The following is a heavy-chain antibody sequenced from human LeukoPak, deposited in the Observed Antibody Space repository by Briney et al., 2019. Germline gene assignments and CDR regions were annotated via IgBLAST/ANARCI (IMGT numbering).Heavy chain of an antibody. D-gene: IGHD2-21*01. Sequence: GESLKISCTGSGYNFDNYWXGWXXXXXGXXLXXXGXIYPGXSDSQYTPSFQGQVXMSADKSMSAFYLHWTRLKASDTAMYYCAGTRRGFSADSRYYYYMHVWGKGTTVTVSS. CDR2: IYPGXSDS. CDR1: GYNFDNYW. V-gene: IGHV5-51*01. J-gene: IGHJ6*03. CDR3: AGTRRGFSADSRYYYYMHV.